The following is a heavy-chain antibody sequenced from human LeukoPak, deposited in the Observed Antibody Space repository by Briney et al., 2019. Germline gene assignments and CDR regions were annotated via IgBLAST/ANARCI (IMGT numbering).Heavy chain of an antibody. D-gene: IGHD5-18*01. CDR2: IIPIFRAA. J-gene: IGHJ4*02. CDR3: Y. Sequence: VASVKVSCKGSGGTFSTYAFSWVRQAPGQGLEWMGGIIPIFRAANHAQNFQGRVTLTADESTSTAYYCARGPGYLGLQSYFDYWGQGTLVTVSS. V-gene: IGHV1-69*01. CDR1: GGTFSTYA.